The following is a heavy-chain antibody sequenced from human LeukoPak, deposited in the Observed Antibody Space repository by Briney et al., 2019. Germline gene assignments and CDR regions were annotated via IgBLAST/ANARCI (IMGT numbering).Heavy chain of an antibody. D-gene: IGHD3-22*01. CDR3: ARTPHYYDSSGYGYFQH. J-gene: IGHJ1*01. CDR1: GYTFTSYG. V-gene: IGHV1-18*01. Sequence: ASVKVSCKASGYTFTSYGISWVRQAPGQGLEWMGWISAYNGNTNYAQKLQGRVTMTTDTSTSTAYMELRSLRSDDTAVYYCARTPHYYDSSGYGYFQHWGQGTLVTVSS. CDR2: ISAYNGNT.